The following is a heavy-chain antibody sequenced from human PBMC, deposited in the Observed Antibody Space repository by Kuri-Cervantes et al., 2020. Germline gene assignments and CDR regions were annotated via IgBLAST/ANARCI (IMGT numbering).Heavy chain of an antibody. J-gene: IGHJ4*02. V-gene: IGHV3-11*04. CDR2: ISSSGSTI. Sequence: LSLTCAASGFTFSDYYMSWIRQAPGKGLEWVSYISSSGSTIYYADSVKGRFTISRDNAKNSLYLQMNSLRAEDTAVYYCARVLYDFWSGYHFDYWGQGTLVTVSS. CDR3: ARVLYDFWSGYHFDY. CDR1: GFTFSDYY. D-gene: IGHD3-3*01.